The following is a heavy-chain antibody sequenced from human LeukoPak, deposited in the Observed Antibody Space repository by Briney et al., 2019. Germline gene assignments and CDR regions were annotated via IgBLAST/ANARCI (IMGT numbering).Heavy chain of an antibody. D-gene: IGHD6-13*01. Sequence: GGSLRLSCAASGFTFSSYEMNWVRQAPGEGVEWVSYISSSGSTIYYAHSVKGRFTISRDNAKNSLYLQMNSLRAEDTAVYYCARVYRYSSSWPAYYYYYMDVWGKGTTVTVSS. CDR2: ISSSGSTI. CDR1: GFTFSSYE. V-gene: IGHV3-48*03. CDR3: ARVYRYSSSWPAYYYYYMDV. J-gene: IGHJ6*03.